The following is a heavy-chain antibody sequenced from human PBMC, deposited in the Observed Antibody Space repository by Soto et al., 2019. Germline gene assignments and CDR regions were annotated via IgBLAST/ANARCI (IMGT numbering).Heavy chain of an antibody. V-gene: IGHV3-23*01. D-gene: IGHD2-2*03. CDR1: GFTFSDFA. Sequence: EVQVLESGGGLVQPGGSLRLSCAATGFTFSDFAMSWVRQAPGKGVEWVSRIYGGRNGPHYADSVKGRVTISRDNSKNTLYLQMKSLRGEDTAVYYCAKMEGMDPWAYSFDYWGQGTLVTVSS. J-gene: IGHJ4*02. CDR3: AKMEGMDPWAYSFDY. CDR2: IYGGRNGP.